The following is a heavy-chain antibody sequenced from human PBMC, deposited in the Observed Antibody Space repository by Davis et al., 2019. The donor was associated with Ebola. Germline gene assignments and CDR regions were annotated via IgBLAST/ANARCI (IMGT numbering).Heavy chain of an antibody. CDR2: ISYDGINK. D-gene: IGHD4-17*01. CDR3: AKAYGDYVPFYFDY. Sequence: PGGSLRLSCAASGFTFSSYGMHWVRQAPGKGLEWVAVISYDGINKYYADSVKGRFTISRDNSKNTLYLQMNSLRAEDTAVYYCAKAYGDYVPFYFDYWGQGTQVTVSS. V-gene: IGHV3-30*18. J-gene: IGHJ4*02. CDR1: GFTFSSYG.